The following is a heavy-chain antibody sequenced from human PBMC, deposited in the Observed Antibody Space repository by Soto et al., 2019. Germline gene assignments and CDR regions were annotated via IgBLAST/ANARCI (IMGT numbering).Heavy chain of an antibody. CDR2: IYYSGST. Sequence: PSETLSLTCSVAGGSISSSSYYWSWIRQPPGKGLEWIGSIYYSGSTYYNPSLKSRVTISVDTSKNQFSLKLSSVTAADTAVYYCARPGNYGSGSYLYYLDYWGQGTLVTVSS. V-gene: IGHV4-39*01. D-gene: IGHD3-10*01. CDR3: ARPGNYGSGSYLYYLDY. J-gene: IGHJ4*02. CDR1: GGSISSSSYY.